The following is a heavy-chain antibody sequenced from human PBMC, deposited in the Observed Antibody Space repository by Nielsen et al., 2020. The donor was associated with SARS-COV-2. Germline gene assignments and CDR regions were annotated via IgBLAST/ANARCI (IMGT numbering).Heavy chain of an antibody. CDR2: IYYSGST. CDR1: GYSISSGYY. J-gene: IGHJ4*02. D-gene: IGHD3-10*01. Sequence: SETLSLTCTVSGYSISSGYYWSWIRQPPGKGLEWIGYIYYSGSTNYNPSLKSRVTISVDTSKNQFSLKLSSVTAADTAVYYCASLYGSGSYDDYWGQGTLVTVSS. CDR3: ASLYGSGSYDDY. V-gene: IGHV4-61*01.